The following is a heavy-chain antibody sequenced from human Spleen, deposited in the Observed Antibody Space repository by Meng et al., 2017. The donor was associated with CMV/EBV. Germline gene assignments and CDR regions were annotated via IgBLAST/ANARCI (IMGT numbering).Heavy chain of an antibody. Sequence: ASVKVSCKASGYTFNSYGISWVRQAPGQGLEWMGWISAYNGNRHSAQKFQGRVTMTTDTSTRAVYMELRNLRSDDTAVYYCARDRYDFWSGDTPYYHYGMDVWGQGTTVTVSS. V-gene: IGHV1-18*01. CDR2: ISAYNGNR. CDR3: ARDRYDFWSGDTPYYHYGMDV. D-gene: IGHD3-3*01. CDR1: GYTFNSYG. J-gene: IGHJ6*02.